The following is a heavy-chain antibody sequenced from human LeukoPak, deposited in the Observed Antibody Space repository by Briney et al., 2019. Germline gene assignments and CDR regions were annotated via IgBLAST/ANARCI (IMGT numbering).Heavy chain of an antibody. CDR3: ARGEYGSGSYHIDY. CDR2: ISGSSSYI. Sequence: GGSLRLSCAASGFTFSRYSMTWVRQAPGKGLEWISFISGSSSYIYYADSVKGRFTISRDNAKNSLYLQMNSVRSEDTAVYYCARGEYGSGSYHIDYWGQGTLVTVSS. V-gene: IGHV3-21*01. CDR1: GFTFSRYS. J-gene: IGHJ4*02. D-gene: IGHD3-10*01.